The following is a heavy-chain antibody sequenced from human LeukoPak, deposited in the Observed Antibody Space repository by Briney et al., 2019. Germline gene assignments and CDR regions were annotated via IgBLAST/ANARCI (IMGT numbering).Heavy chain of an antibody. CDR2: INHSGST. J-gene: IGHJ4*02. Sequence: SETLSLTCAVYGGSFSGYYWSWIRQPPGKGLEWIGEINHSGSTNYNPSLKSRVTISVDTSKNQFSLKLSSVTAADTAVYYCARGFCGGGVCYSPGEWGQGTLVTVSS. CDR3: ARGFCGGGVCYSPGE. D-gene: IGHD2-15*01. CDR1: GGSFSGYY. V-gene: IGHV4-34*01.